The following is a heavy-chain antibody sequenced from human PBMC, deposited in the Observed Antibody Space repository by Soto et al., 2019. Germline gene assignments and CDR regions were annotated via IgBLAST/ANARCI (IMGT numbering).Heavy chain of an antibody. D-gene: IGHD1-26*01. CDR3: ATDLPTEGAGEFDY. Sequence: GGSLRLSCVASGSTFKTAWLAWVRQAPGKGLEWVGHVTTGGPTHYAAPVKGKFTISRDDSKNTAYLQMNSLKAEDTAVYYCATDLPTEGAGEFDYWGQGT. J-gene: IGHJ4*02. CDR2: VTTGGPT. CDR1: GSTFKTAW. V-gene: IGHV3-15*01.